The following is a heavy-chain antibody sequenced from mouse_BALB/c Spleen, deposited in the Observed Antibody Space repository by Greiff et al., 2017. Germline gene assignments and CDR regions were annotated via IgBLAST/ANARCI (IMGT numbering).Heavy chain of an antibody. Sequence: VQGVESGAELARPGASVKLSCKASGYTFTSYWMQWVKQRPGQGLEWIGAIYPGDGDTRYTQKFKGKATLTADKSSSTAYMQLSSLASEDSAVYYCARSYYRYYAMDYWGQGTSVTVSA. CDR1: GYTFTSYW. V-gene: IGHV1-87*01. CDR3: ARSYYRYYAMDY. D-gene: IGHD2-14*01. J-gene: IGHJ4*01. CDR2: IYPGDGDT.